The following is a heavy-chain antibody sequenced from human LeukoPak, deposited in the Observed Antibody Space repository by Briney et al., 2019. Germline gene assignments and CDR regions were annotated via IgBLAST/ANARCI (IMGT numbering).Heavy chain of an antibody. D-gene: IGHD6-6*01. CDR2: ISGSGGST. J-gene: IGHJ4*02. CDR1: GFTFSSYA. V-gene: IGHV3-23*01. Sequence: PGGSPRLSCAASGFTFSSYAMSWVRQAPGKGLEWVSAISGSGGSTYYADSVKGRFTISRDNSKNTLYLQMNSLRAEDTAVYYCAKRPGIAARHSYFDYWGQGTLVTVSS. CDR3: AKRPGIAARHSYFDY.